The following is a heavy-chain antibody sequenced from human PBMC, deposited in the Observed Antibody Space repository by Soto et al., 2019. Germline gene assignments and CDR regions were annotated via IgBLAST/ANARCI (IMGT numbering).Heavy chain of an antibody. CDR3: ARGGGYCSGGNCYSLDY. D-gene: IGHD2-15*01. Sequence: QAQLVQSGAEVKKPGASVKVSCKASGYTFRSHGITWVRQAPGQGLEWMGWISANNGNTNYARKLQGRVTMTTDTSTSTAYMALRSLKSDDTAVYYCARGGGYCSGGNCYSLDYWGQGTLVSVSS. V-gene: IGHV1-18*04. J-gene: IGHJ4*02. CDR2: ISANNGNT. CDR1: GYTFRSHG.